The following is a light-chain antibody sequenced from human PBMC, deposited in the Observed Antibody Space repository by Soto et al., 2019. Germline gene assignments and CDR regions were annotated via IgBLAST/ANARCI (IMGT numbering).Light chain of an antibody. J-gene: IGKJ2*01. CDR1: QSISSW. Sequence: DIQMTQSPSTLSASVGDRVTITCRASQSISSWLAWYQQKPGKAPKLLIYKASSLESGVPSRFSGSGSGTEFTLTISSLQPDDCATYYCQQYNSYSYTFDQGTKLEIK. CDR3: QQYNSYSYT. V-gene: IGKV1-5*03. CDR2: KAS.